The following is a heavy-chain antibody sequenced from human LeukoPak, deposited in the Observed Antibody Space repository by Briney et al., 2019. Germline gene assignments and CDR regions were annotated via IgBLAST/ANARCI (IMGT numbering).Heavy chain of an antibody. CDR2: IYYSGGT. Sequence: NPSETLSLTCTVSGGSISSYYWSWIRQPPGKGLEWIGYIYYSGGTNYNPSLKSRVTISVDTSNYQFSLKLSSVTAADTAVYYCARDLHCSSTSCPNWFDPWGQGTLVTVSS. J-gene: IGHJ5*02. CDR1: GGSISSYY. V-gene: IGHV4-59*01. CDR3: ARDLHCSSTSCPNWFDP. D-gene: IGHD2-2*01.